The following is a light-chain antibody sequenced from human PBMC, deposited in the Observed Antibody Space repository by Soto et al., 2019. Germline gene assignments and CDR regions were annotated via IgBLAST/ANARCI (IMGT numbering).Light chain of an antibody. CDR3: SSYTISSTLYV. J-gene: IGLJ1*01. CDR2: DVS. V-gene: IGLV2-14*01. Sequence: HSVLTQPASVSGSPGQSITISCTGTSSDVGGYNYVSWYQQHPGKAPKLMIYDVSNRPSGVSNRFSGSKSGNTASLTISGLQAEDEADYYCSSYTISSTLYVFGTGTKVTVL. CDR1: SSDVGGYNY.